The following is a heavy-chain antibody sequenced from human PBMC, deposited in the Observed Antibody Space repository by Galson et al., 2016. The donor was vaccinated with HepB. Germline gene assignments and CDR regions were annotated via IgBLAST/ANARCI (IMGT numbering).Heavy chain of an antibody. CDR1: GFTFSSYG. J-gene: IGHJ4*02. CDR3: AKDGRIYCSSASCHDHFHY. V-gene: IGHV3-30*18. Sequence: PLRLSCAASGFTFSSYGMHWVRQAPGKGLEWVAFISYDGSNKKYADSVKGRFTISRDNSKKTLYLQMNSLRAEDTAVYYCAKDGRIYCSSASCHDHFHYWGQGTLVTVSS. CDR2: ISYDGSNK. D-gene: IGHD2-2*01.